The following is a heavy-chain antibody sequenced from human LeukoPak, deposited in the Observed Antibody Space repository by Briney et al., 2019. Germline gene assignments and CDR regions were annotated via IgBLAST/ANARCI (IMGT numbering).Heavy chain of an antibody. J-gene: IGHJ4*02. CDR2: VSAYRDNT. CDR1: GYNFDTNR. V-gene: IGHV1-18*01. CDR3: ARDASGTDS. D-gene: IGHD3-10*01. Sequence: ASVKVSCKTSGYNFDTNRITWVRQAPGQGLEWMGSVSAYRDNTDYAQKFRGRVTMGTDTSTSTAYMELRSLRSDDTAVYYCARDASGTDSWGQGTLVPVSS.